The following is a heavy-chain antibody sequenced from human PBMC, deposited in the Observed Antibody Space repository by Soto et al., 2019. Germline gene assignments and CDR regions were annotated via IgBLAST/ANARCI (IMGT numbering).Heavy chain of an antibody. CDR2: IYHSGST. CDR3: ASYYDSSGYYYADN. Sequence: SETLSLTCTVSGGSISSYYWSWIRQPPGKGLEWIGYIYHSGSTNYNPSLKSRVTISVDTSKNQFSLKLSSVTAADTAVYYCASYYDSSGYYYADNWGQGTLVTVSS. CDR1: GGSISSYY. V-gene: IGHV4-59*01. D-gene: IGHD3-22*01. J-gene: IGHJ4*02.